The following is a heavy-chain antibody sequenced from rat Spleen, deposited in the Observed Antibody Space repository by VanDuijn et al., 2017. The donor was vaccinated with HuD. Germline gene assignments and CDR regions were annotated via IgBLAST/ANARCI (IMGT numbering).Heavy chain of an antibody. D-gene: IGHD1-4*01. CDR2: ITYDGSST. J-gene: IGHJ2*01. Sequence: EVQLVESGGGLVQPGRSLKLSCTASGFTFSDYYMAWVRQAPTKGLEWVATITYDGSSTYYRDSVKGRFTMSRDNAKSTLYLQMDSLRSEDTATYYCARPNYPGFNYFDYWGQGVMVTVSS. CDR3: ARPNYPGFNYFDY. CDR1: GFTFSDYY. V-gene: IGHV5-7*01.